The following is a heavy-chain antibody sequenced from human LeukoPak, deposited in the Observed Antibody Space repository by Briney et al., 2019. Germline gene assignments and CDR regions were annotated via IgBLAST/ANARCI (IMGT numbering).Heavy chain of an antibody. J-gene: IGHJ4*02. CDR2: INAGNGNT. CDR3: ARLQFDWSQDY. V-gene: IGHV1-3*01. D-gene: IGHD3-9*01. Sequence: ASVKVSCKASGYTFTSYAMHWVRQAPGQRLEWMGWINAGNGNTKYSQKFQGRVTITADESTSTAYMELSSLRSEDTAVYYCARLQFDWSQDYWGQGTLVTVSS. CDR1: GYTFTSYA.